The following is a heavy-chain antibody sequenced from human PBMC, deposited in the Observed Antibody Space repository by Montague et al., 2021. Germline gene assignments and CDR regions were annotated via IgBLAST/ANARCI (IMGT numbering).Heavy chain of an antibody. CDR2: IPHTGST. J-gene: IGHJ4*02. CDR3: TRGEVAVTGIDY. CDR1: GGSLSGYT. D-gene: IGHD6-19*01. V-gene: IGHV4-34*01. Sequence: SETLSLTCAVYGGSLSGYTWNWIRQPPGRDLEWIGQIPHTGSTSXNPSLKSRVTMSVDTSENHVSLRLSSVTAADTAVYYCTRGEVAVTGIDYWGQGALVTVSS.